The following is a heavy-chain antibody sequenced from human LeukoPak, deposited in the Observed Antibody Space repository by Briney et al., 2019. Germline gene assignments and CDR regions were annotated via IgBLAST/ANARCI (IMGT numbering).Heavy chain of an antibody. V-gene: IGHV1-3*04. J-gene: IGHJ1*01. CDR1: GYTFSNYG. D-gene: IGHD3-22*01. Sequence: ASVKVSCKTSGYTFSNYGMHWVRQAPRQSLEWMGWINTGNGNTKSSQKFQDRVTLSRDTSASTAYMELNSPSSEDTAVYYCARVPLHDASGHYYSHWGQGTLVTVSS. CDR3: ARVPLHDASGHYYSH. CDR2: INTGNGNT.